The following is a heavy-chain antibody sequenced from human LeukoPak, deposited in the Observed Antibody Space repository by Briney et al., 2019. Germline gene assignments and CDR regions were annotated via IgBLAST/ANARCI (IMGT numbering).Heavy chain of an antibody. D-gene: IGHD5-18*01. J-gene: IGHJ6*02. CDR2: ISYDGSTK. V-gene: IGHV3-30*18. Sequence: GGSLRLSCAASGLTFNNYGMHWVRQAPGKGLEWVAVISYDGSTKYYADSVKGRFTISRDNFKNTLYLQMNSLRAEDTAVYYCAKCDEYSNGALGGMDVWGQGTTVTVSS. CDR1: GLTFNNYG. CDR3: AKCDEYSNGALGGMDV.